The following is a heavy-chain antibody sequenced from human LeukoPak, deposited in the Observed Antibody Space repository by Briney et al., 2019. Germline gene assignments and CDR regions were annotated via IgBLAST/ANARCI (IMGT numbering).Heavy chain of an antibody. CDR1: GDSISSYY. D-gene: IGHD6-19*01. CDR2: IYYSGST. CDR3: ARGSQYYYYYMDV. Sequence: SETLSLTCTVSGDSISSYYWSWIRQPPGKGLEWIGYIYYSGSTNYNPSLKSRVTISVDTSKNHFSLKLTSVTAADTAVYYCARGSQYYYYYMDVWGKGTTVTVSS. V-gene: IGHV4-59*01. J-gene: IGHJ6*03.